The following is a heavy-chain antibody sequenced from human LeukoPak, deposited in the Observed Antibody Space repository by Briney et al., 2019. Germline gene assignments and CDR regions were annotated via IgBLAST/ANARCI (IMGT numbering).Heavy chain of an antibody. D-gene: IGHD3-16*01. CDR1: GFTFSSYG. V-gene: IGHV3-30*02. J-gene: IGHJ6*03. CDR2: IRYDGSNK. Sequence: QFGGSLRLSCAASGFTFSSYGMHWVRQAPGKGLEWVAFIRYDGSNKYYADSVKGRFTISRDNSKNTLYLQMNSLRAEDTAVYYCARYPGGYRLDYYYYMDVWGKGTTVTVSS. CDR3: ARYPGGYRLDYYYYMDV.